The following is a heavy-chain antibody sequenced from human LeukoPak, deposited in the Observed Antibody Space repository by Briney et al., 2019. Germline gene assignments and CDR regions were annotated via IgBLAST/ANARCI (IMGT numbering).Heavy chain of an antibody. CDR3: ARDNSGSYLMYYFDY. V-gene: IGHV4-4*07. D-gene: IGHD1-26*01. J-gene: IGHJ4*02. CDR1: GGSISNYS. CDR2: THTSGST. Sequence: PSETLSLTCTVSGGSISNYSWSWIRQPAGKGLEWIGRTHTSGSTSYNPSLKSRVTMSVDTSKNQFSLKLSSVTAADTAVYYCARDNSGSYLMYYFDYWGQGALVTVSS.